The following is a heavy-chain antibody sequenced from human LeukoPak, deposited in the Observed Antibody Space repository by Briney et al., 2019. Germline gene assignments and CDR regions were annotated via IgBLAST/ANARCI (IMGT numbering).Heavy chain of an antibody. CDR1: GYTFTNYW. CDR3: ARHPGIFGVVSLRFDP. Sequence: ESLKISCKGSGYTFTNYWIGWVRQLPGQGLKYMGIIYLGDSDTRYSPSFQGQVTISADKSISTAYLQWSSLKASDTAMYYCARHPGIFGVVSLRFDPWGQGTLVTVSS. V-gene: IGHV5-51*01. J-gene: IGHJ5*02. CDR2: IYLGDSDT. D-gene: IGHD3-3*01.